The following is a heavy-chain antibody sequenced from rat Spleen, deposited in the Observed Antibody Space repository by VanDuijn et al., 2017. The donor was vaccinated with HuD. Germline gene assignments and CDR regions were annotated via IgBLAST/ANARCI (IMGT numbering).Heavy chain of an antibody. CDR1: GFTFNYYW. J-gene: IGHJ2*01. CDR2: IPNTGDKI. CDR3: TRGPPFDY. Sequence: EVQLAESGGGLVQPGRSLKLSCVASGFTFNYYWMTWIRQAPGKGLEWVASIPNTGDKIYYPDSVKGRFTISRNNAKTTLYLQMSSLRSEDTATYYCTRGPPFDYWGQGVMVTVSS. V-gene: IGHV5-31*01. D-gene: IGHD3-1*01.